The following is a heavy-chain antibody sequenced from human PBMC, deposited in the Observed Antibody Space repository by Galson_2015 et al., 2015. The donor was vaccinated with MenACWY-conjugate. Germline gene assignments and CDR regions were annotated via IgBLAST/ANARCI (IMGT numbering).Heavy chain of an antibody. CDR3: ARRPGITGTTPPDY. J-gene: IGHJ4*02. Sequence: SLRLSCAASGFTFSSYGMTWVRQAPGKGLEWISGITANGAASSYADSVKGRFSISRDNSKNTVYLQMNSLRAEDTAVYYCARRPGITGTTPPDYWGQGTLVTVSS. V-gene: IGHV3-23*01. CDR2: ITANGAAS. CDR1: GFTFSSYG. D-gene: IGHD1-20*01.